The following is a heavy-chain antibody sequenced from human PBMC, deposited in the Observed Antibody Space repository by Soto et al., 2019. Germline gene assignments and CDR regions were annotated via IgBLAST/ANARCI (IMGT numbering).Heavy chain of an antibody. CDR3: ARCYCSVGSCYACWHFDL. CDR2: ISGENGNT. Sequence: QVQLVQSGAEVKKPGASVKLSCKASGYTFNNYAISWVRQAPGQGLEWMGWISGENGNTDKAHNFQDRVTMTTDASTNTAYMELRSLRSDDTALYYCARCYCSVGSCYACWHFDLWGRGTLVTVSS. CDR1: GYTFNNYA. J-gene: IGHJ2*01. V-gene: IGHV1-18*01. D-gene: IGHD2-15*01.